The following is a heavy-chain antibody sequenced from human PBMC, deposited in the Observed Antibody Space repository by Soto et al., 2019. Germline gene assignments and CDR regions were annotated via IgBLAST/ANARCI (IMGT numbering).Heavy chain of an antibody. D-gene: IGHD5-12*01. V-gene: IGHV3-30-3*01. CDR1: GFTFSSYA. Sequence: QVQLVESGGGVVQPGRSLRLSCAASGFTFSSYAMHWVRQAPGKGLEWVAVISYDGSNKYYADSVKGRFTISRDNSKNTLYLQMNSLRAEDTAVYYCACGATMPFDYWGQGTLVTVSS. J-gene: IGHJ4*02. CDR3: ACGATMPFDY. CDR2: ISYDGSNK.